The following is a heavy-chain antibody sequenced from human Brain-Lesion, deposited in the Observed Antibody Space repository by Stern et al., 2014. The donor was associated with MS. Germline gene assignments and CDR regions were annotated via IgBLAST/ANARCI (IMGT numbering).Heavy chain of an antibody. CDR2: INGDGSRT. D-gene: IGHD5-18*01. CDR1: GFTFSTYW. J-gene: IGHJ5*02. V-gene: IGHV3-74*02. Sequence: EVQLEESGGDLVQPGGSLRLSCTASGFTFSTYWVHWVRQAPGKGLVWVSRINGDGSRTSYADSVKGRFTISRDNAKNTLYVQMNSLRVEDTAVYYCARAHVDTWDWFDPWGQGTLVTVSS. CDR3: ARAHVDTWDWFDP.